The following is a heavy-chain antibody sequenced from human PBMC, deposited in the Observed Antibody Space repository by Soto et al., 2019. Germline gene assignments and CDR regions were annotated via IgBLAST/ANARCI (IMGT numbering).Heavy chain of an antibody. CDR3: ATDEEWPPCRGYFGN. CDR1: RFTFSNFG. Sequence: EVQLLESGGGLVQPGGSLTLSCAASRFTFSNFGMTWVRQAPGKGLEWVSGISGSGTNTYYADSVKGRFTISRDNSNNTLFLPISSLRADDTAVYYCATDEEWPPCRGYFGNWGQGTLVTVSS. CDR2: ISGSGTNT. D-gene: IGHD3-3*01. V-gene: IGHV3-23*01. J-gene: IGHJ4*02.